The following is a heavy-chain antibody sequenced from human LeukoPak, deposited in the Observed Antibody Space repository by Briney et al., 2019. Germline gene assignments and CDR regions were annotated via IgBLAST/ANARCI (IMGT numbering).Heavy chain of an antibody. CDR2: ISWNSGSI. J-gene: IGHJ4*02. CDR3: AKAARGGVTYFDY. D-gene: IGHD2-21*02. V-gene: IGHV3-9*01. CDR1: GFTFDDYA. Sequence: GRSLRLSCAASGFTFDDYAMHWVRQAPGKGLEWVSGISWNSGSIGYADSVKGRFTISRDNAKNSLYLQMNSLRAEDTALYYCAKAARGGVTYFDYWGQGTLVTVSS.